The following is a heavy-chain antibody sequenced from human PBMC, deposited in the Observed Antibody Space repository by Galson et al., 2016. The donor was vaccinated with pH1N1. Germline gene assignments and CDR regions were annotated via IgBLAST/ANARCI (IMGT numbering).Heavy chain of an antibody. CDR3: AKGYYRDSSGYSIFDS. CDR1: GFIFSDYY. Sequence: SLRLSCAASGFIFSDYYMGWIRQAPGKGLEWISYLSTSSSFTKYADSVKGRFTTSRDSAKNSVFLQLNNLRAEDTAVYYCAKGYYRDSSGYSIFDSWGQGTLVAVSS. CDR2: LSTSSSFT. J-gene: IGHJ4*02. D-gene: IGHD3-22*01. V-gene: IGHV3-11*05.